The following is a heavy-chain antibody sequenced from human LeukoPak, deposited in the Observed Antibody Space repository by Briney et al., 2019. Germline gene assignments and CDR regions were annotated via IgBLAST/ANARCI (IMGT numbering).Heavy chain of an antibody. V-gene: IGHV4-39*07. J-gene: IGHJ6*02. CDR2: IYYSGST. CDR1: GVSISSTSYY. D-gene: IGHD1-14*01. Sequence: SETLSLTCTVSGVSISSTSYYWGWIRQPPGKGLEWIGSIYYSGSTYYNPSLKSRVTISVDTSKNQFSLKLSSVTAADTAVYYCARDVITWDYYYYGMDVWGQGTTVTVSS. CDR3: ARDVITWDYYYYGMDV.